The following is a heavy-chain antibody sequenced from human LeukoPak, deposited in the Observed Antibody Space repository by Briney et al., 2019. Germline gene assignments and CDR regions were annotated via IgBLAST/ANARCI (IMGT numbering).Heavy chain of an antibody. V-gene: IGHV3-64*01. CDR2: ISSNGGST. Sequence: PGGSLRLSGAASGFTFSNYAMHWVRQTPGKGLQYVSVISSNGGSTYYANSVKDRFTISRDNSKDTLYLQMGSLTAEDMGVYYCARGQIVYSGSYSDYWGQGTLVTVSS. CDR3: ARGQIVYSGSYSDY. J-gene: IGHJ4*02. D-gene: IGHD1-26*01. CDR1: GFTFSNYA.